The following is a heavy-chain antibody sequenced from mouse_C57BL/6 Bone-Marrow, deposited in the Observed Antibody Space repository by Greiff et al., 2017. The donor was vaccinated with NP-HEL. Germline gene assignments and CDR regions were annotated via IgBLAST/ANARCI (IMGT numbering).Heavy chain of an antibody. V-gene: IGHV10-1*01. J-gene: IGHJ3*01. CDR3: VRGNFFAY. Sequence: DVHLVESGGGLVQPKGSLKLSCAASGFSFNTYAMNWVRPAPGKGLEWVARIRSKSNNYATYYADSVKDRFTISRDDSESMLYLQMNNLKTEDTAMYYCVRGNFFAYWGQGTLVTVSA. CDR2: IRSKSNNYAT. CDR1: GFSFNTYA.